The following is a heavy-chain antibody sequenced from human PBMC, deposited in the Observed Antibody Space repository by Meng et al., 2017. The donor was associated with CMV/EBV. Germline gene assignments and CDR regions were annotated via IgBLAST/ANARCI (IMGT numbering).Heavy chain of an antibody. CDR2: INHSGST. V-gene: IGHV4-34*01. CDR3: ARGGNWFDP. CDR1: GGSFSGYY. J-gene: IGHJ5*02. Sequence: QVQLHQWGAGLLKPSETLSLTFAVYGGSFSGYYWSWIRQPPGKGLEWIGEINHSGSTNYNPSLKSRVTISVDTSKNQFSLKLSSVTAADTAVYYCARGGNWFDPWGQGTLVTVSS.